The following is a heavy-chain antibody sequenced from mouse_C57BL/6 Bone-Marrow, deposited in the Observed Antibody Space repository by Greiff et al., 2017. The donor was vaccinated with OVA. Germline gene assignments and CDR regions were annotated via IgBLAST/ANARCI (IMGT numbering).Heavy chain of an antibody. J-gene: IGHJ3*01. D-gene: IGHD2-3*01. CDR2: INYDGSST. V-gene: IGHV5-16*01. Sequence: EVKLMESEGGLVQPGSSMKLSCTASGFTFSDYYMAWVRQVPEKGLEWVANINYDGSSTYYLDSLKSRFIISRDNAKNILYLQMSSLKSEDTATYYCAREGYYGFAYWGQGTLVTVSA. CDR3: AREGYYGFAY. CDR1: GFTFSDYY.